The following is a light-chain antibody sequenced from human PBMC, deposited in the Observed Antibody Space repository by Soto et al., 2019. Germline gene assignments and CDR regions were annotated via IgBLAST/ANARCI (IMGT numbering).Light chain of an antibody. Sequence: VMTQSPATLPVSPGERATLSCRASQSISSNLAWYQQKPGQAPRLLIYGASSRATGIPDRFSGSGSGTDFTLTISRLEPEDFAVYYCQQYGSSPWTFGQGTKVDI. CDR3: QQYGSSPWT. CDR1: QSISSN. V-gene: IGKV3-20*01. J-gene: IGKJ1*01. CDR2: GAS.